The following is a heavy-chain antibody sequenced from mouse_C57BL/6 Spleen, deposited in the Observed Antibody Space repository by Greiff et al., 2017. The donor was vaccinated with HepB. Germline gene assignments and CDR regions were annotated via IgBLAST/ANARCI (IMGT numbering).Heavy chain of an antibody. V-gene: IGHV3-1*01. CDR3: AREGWDALYFDY. CDR1: GYSITSGYD. CDR2: ISYSGST. Sequence: EVKLEESGPGMVKPSQSLSLTCTVTGYSITSGYDWHWIRHFPGNKLGWMGYISYSGSTNYKPSLKSRISITHDTSKNHFFLKLNSVTTEDTATYYCAREGWDALYFDYGGQGTTLTVSS. D-gene: IGHD4-1*01. J-gene: IGHJ2*01.